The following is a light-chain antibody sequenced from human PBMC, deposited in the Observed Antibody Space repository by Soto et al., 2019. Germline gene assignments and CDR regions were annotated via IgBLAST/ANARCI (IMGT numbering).Light chain of an antibody. Sequence: HCVLTRVVSGNSAPVGASGIICKGTSSDVGAYDYVSWYQQHPDKAPKLIIYEVSHRPAGVSNRFSSSKYVNTATLTISGLQTEDEADYYCASHSTSNSRVFGTVTKVTVL. J-gene: IGLJ1*01. CDR2: EVS. V-gene: IGLV2-14*03. CDR3: ASHSTSNSRV. CDR1: SSDVGAYDY.